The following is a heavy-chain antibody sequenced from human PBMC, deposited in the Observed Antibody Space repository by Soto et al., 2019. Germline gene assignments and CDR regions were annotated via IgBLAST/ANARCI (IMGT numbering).Heavy chain of an antibody. J-gene: IGHJ6*03. CDR2: ISSSSSYI. Sequence: EVQLVESGGGLVKPGGSLRLFCAASGFTFSSYSMNWVRQAPVKGLEWVSSISSSSSYIYYADSVKGRFTISRDNAKNSLYLQMNSLRAEDTAVYYCARDGAYDFWSGYRGEVDYYYYYMDVWGKGTTVTVSS. D-gene: IGHD3-3*01. V-gene: IGHV3-21*01. CDR3: ARDGAYDFWSGYRGEVDYYYYYMDV. CDR1: GFTFSSYS.